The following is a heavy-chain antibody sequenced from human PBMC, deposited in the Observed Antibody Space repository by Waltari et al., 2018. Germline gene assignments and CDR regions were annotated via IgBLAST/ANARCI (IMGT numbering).Heavy chain of an antibody. D-gene: IGHD6-6*01. CDR2: IYHSGST. V-gene: IGHV4-38-2*01. Sequence: QVQLQESGPGLVKPSETLSLTCAVSGYSLSSGYYWGWIRQPPGKGLEWIGSIYHSGSTYYTPTLKSGVTISVDTSKNQFSLKLSSVTAADTAVYYCARSTLAARDAFDIWGQGTMVTVSS. J-gene: IGHJ3*02. CDR3: ARSTLAARDAFDI. CDR1: GYSLSSGYY.